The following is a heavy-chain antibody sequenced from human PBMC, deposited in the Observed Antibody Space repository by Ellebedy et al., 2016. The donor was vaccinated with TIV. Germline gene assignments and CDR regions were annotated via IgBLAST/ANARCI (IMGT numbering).Heavy chain of an antibody. V-gene: IGHV4-59*01. CDR3: ARGSIAAAGMWDYYYYGMDV. D-gene: IGHD6-13*01. Sequence: MPSETLSLTCAVYGGSFSGYYWSWIRQPPGKGLEWIGYIYYSGSTNYNPSLKSRVTISVDTSKSQFSLKPSSVTAADTAVYYCARGSIAAAGMWDYYYYGMDVWGQGTTVTVSS. CDR2: IYYSGST. CDR1: GGSFSGYY. J-gene: IGHJ6*02.